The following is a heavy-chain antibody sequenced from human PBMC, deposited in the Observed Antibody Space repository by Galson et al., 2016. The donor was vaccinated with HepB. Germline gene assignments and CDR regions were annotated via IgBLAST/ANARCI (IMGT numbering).Heavy chain of an antibody. J-gene: IGHJ4*02. D-gene: IGHD6-13*01. CDR3: VRGTLGYLDH. Sequence: SLRLSCAASGFILTNNYMNWVRQAPGKVLEWVSVIYSGGTTYYADSVKGRFTMSRDESKKMLYLQMNNLRAEDTALYYCVRGTLGYLDHWGQGTPVTVSS. CDR1: GFILTNNY. V-gene: IGHV3-53*01. CDR2: IYSGGTT.